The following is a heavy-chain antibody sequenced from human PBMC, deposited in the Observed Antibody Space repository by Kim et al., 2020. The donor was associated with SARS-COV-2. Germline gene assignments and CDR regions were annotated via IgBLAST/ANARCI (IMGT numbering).Heavy chain of an antibody. CDR3: ARRGVDTSLIRDNWIDP. J-gene: IGHJ5*02. D-gene: IGHD5-18*01. CDR2: ISYDGTNK. V-gene: IGHV3-30-3*01. Sequence: GGSLRLSCAASGFTFSRYAMYWVRQAPGKGLEWVAVISYDGTNKYYAASVKGRFTISRDNSKDTLHLQMNSLIAEDTAVYYCARRGVDTSLIRDNWIDPRRQGTLVTVSS. CDR1: GFTFSRYA.